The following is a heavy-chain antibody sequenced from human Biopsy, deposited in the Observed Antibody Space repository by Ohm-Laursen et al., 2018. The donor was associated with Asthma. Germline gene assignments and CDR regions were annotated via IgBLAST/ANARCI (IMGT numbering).Heavy chain of an antibody. D-gene: IGHD2-2*01. CDR2: INSVFGTT. V-gene: IGHV1-69*13. J-gene: IGHJ4*02. CDR1: GGTFNTYV. Sequence: GASVKVSCKSLGGTFNTYVIGWVRQAPGQGLGWMGGINSVFGTTTYPQKFQDRVTITADDSTSTVYMELSSLRSGDTAVYYCARKAGSCISRTCYSLDFWGQGTLVTVSS. CDR3: ARKAGSCISRTCYSLDF.